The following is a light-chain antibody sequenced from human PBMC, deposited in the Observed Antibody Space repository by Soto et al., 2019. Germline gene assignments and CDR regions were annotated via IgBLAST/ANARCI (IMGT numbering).Light chain of an antibody. V-gene: IGKV1-5*01. CDR2: DAS. CDR3: HQYKTYST. Sequence: DIQLTQSPSTLSASVGDRVTITCRASQSLNSRLAWYQQRPGKAPKLLIYDASTLESGVSSRFSGSGSGTEFTLTITDLQTDDLATYFCHQYKTYSTFGQGTKVDIK. J-gene: IGKJ1*01. CDR1: QSLNSR.